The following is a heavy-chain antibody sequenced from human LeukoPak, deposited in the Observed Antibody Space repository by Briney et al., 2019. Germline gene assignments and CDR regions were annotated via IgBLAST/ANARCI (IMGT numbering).Heavy chain of an antibody. J-gene: IGHJ5*02. CDR1: GGSISTYY. D-gene: IGHD3-22*01. CDR3: ARGLSDYYDSSGYYVP. Sequence: SETLSLTCTVSGGSISTYYWSWIRQSPGKGLERIGYINYSGSTNYNPSLKGRVTMSVDTSKNQFSLKLSSVTAADTAVYYCARGLSDYYDSSGYYVPWGQGTLVTVSS. CDR2: INYSGST. V-gene: IGHV4-59*12.